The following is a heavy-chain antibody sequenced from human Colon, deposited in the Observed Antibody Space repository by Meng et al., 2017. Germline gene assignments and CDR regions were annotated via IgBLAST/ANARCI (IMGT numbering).Heavy chain of an antibody. J-gene: IGHJ5*02. Sequence: VQLRESGAGLAKPGGSLRLSCVASGYSVSSSNLWTWVRHPPGKGLECIGEIHHGGSTNYNPSLKSRVTISIDKSKNQFSLTLNSLTAADTAVYYCARKFTIRGPGANWLDPWGQGTLVTVSS. D-gene: IGHD5-24*01. CDR1: GYSVSSSNL. CDR3: ARKFTIRGPGANWLDP. V-gene: IGHV4-4*02. CDR2: IHHGGST.